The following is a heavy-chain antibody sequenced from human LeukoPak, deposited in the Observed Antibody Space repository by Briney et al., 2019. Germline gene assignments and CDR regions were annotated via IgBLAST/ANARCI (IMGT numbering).Heavy chain of an antibody. CDR2: IKSDGNST. J-gene: IGHJ4*02. V-gene: IGHV3-74*03. CDR1: GFTFISYW. D-gene: IGHD3-10*01. Sequence: EGSLRLSCAASGFTFISYWMHWVRQAPGKGLVWVSRIKSDGNSTTYADSVKGRFTISRDNARNTLYLQMNSLGAEDTAVYYCARESGSGSQIDYWGQGTLVTVSS. CDR3: ARESGSGSQIDY.